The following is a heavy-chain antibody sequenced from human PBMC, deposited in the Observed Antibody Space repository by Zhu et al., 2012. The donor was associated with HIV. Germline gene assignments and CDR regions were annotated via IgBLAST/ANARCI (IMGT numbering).Heavy chain of an antibody. V-gene: IGHV4-38-2*01. CDR1: GYSISSGYF. CDR2: IHHGGTT. D-gene: IGHD4-17*01. Sequence: QVQLQESGPGLVKPSETLSLTCDVSGYSISSGYFWGWIRQPQGKGLEWIGAIHHGGTTSYNPSLKSRVAISVDTSRNQFSLRLSSVTAADTAVYYCARHSLSTYGVWGQGTLVTVXS. CDR3: ARHSLSTYGV. J-gene: IGHJ4*02.